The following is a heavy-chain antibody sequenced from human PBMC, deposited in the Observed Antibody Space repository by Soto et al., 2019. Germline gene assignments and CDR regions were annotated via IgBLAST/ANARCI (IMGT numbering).Heavy chain of an antibody. CDR3: ARRGGYCSSTSCYTEDYYYYYGMDV. V-gene: IGHV5-51*01. J-gene: IGHJ6*02. Sequence: GESLKISCKGSGYSFTSYWIGWVRQMPGKGLEWMGIIYPGDSDTRYSPSFQGQVTISADKSISTAYLQWSSLKASDTAMYYCARRGGYCSSTSCYTEDYYYYYGMDVWGQGTTVTGLL. D-gene: IGHD2-2*02. CDR1: GYSFTSYW. CDR2: IYPGDSDT.